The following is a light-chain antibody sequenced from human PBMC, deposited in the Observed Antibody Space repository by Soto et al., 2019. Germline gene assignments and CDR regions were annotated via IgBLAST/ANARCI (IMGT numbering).Light chain of an antibody. CDR1: QGISSY. V-gene: IGKV1-9*01. CDR3: QQLNSYPIT. J-gene: IGKJ5*01. CDR2: AAS. Sequence: DIQLTQSPSFLSASVGDRVTITCRASQGISSYLAWYQQKPGKAPKLLIYAASTLQSGVPSRFSGSGSGTECPLTISSLQPEDFATYYCQQLNSYPITFGQGTRLEIK.